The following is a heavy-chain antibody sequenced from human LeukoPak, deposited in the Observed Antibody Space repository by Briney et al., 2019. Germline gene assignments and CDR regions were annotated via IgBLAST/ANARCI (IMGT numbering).Heavy chain of an antibody. CDR1: GFTFSSYA. CDR2: ISSNGGST. V-gene: IGHV3-64*01. CDR3: AREGDYSNYVLDY. J-gene: IGHJ4*02. D-gene: IGHD4-11*01. Sequence: GGSLRLSCAASGFTFSSYAMHWVRQAPGKGLEYVSAISSNGGSTYYANSVKGRFTISRDNSKNTLYLQMGSLRAEDMAVYYCAREGDYSNYVLDYWGQGTLVTVSS.